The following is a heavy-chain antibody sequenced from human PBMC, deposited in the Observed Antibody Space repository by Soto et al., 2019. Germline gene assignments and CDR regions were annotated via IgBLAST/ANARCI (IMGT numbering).Heavy chain of an antibody. V-gene: IGHV3-30*18. J-gene: IGHJ4*02. CDR3: AKELATGTTLFDY. Sequence: GGSLRLSCAASGFTFSSYGMHWVRQAPGKGLEWVAVISYDGSNKYYADSVKGRFTISRDNSKNTLYLQMNSLRAEDTAVYYCAKELATGTTLFDYWGQGTLVTVSS. CDR2: ISYDGSNK. D-gene: IGHD1-7*01. CDR1: GFTFSSYG.